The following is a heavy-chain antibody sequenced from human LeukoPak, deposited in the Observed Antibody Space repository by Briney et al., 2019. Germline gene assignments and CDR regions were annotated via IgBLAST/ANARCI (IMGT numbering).Heavy chain of an antibody. D-gene: IGHD2-2*01. V-gene: IGHV1-2*02. CDR3: ARDQGYCSSASICPADY. CDR2: INPNSGDT. CDR1: GYTITGYY. Sequence: ASVRVSCKASGYTITGYYMHWVRQAPGQWLEWMGWINPNSGDTYFAQNFQGRVTMTRDTSISTAYTELSRLTSADTAVYYCARDQGYCSSASICPADYWGQGTLVTVSS. J-gene: IGHJ4*02.